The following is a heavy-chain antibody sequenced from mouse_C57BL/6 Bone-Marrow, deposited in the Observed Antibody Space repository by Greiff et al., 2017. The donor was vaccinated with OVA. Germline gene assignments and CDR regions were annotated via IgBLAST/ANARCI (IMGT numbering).Heavy chain of an antibody. CDR2: IYPGSGSI. J-gene: IGHJ1*03. Sequence: QVHVKQPGAELVKPGASVKMSCKASGYTFTSYWITWVKQRPGQGLEWIGDIYPGSGSINYNEKFKSKATLTVDTSSSTAYMQLSSLTSEDSAVYYCASDGYYGGWYFDVWGTGTTVTVSS. D-gene: IGHD2-3*01. CDR1: GYTFTSYW. V-gene: IGHV1-55*01. CDR3: ASDGYYGGWYFDV.